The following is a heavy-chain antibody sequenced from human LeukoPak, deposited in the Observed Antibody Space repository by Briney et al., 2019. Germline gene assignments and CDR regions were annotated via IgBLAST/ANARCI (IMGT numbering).Heavy chain of an antibody. CDR3: ARDSAPAIVYGDYSPENY. Sequence: SVKVSCKASGGTFSSYGISWVRQAPGQGLEWMGGIIPIFGTANYAQKFQGRVTITTDESTSTAYMELSSLISEDTAVYYCARDSAPAIVYGDYSPENYWGRGTLVTVSS. CDR2: IIPIFGTA. J-gene: IGHJ4*02. CDR1: GGTFSSYG. D-gene: IGHD4-17*01. V-gene: IGHV1-69*05.